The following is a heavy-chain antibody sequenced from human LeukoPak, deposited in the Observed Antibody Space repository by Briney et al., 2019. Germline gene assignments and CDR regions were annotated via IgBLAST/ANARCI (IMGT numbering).Heavy chain of an antibody. J-gene: IGHJ3*02. CDR2: ISYDGSNK. CDR3: ARDSSSWPHAFDI. D-gene: IGHD6-13*01. V-gene: IGHV3-30*03. CDR1: GFTFSSYG. Sequence: GGSLRLSCAASGFTFSSYGMHWVRQAPGKGLEWVAVISYDGSNKYYADSVKGRFTISRDNSKNTLYLQMNSLRAEDTAVYYCARDSSSWPHAFDIWGQGTMVTVSS.